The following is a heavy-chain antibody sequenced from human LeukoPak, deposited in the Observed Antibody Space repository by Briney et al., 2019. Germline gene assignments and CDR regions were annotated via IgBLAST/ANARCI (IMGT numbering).Heavy chain of an antibody. D-gene: IGHD1-26*01. Sequence: SGKVSCKASGGTFSSYVIIWVRQAPGQGLEWMGGIIPIVGTANYAQKFQGRVTITTDESTSTAYMELSSRKSEETAVYYCATGRYYSNWGQGTLVTVSS. CDR2: IIPIVGTA. CDR1: GGTFSSYV. V-gene: IGHV1-69*05. CDR3: ATGRYYSN. J-gene: IGHJ4*02.